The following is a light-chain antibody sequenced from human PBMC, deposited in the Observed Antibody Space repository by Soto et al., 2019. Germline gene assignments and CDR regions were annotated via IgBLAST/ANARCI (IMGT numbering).Light chain of an antibody. CDR3: QQHYSTPLT. CDR2: LAS. Sequence: DIVMTQSPDSLAVSLGERATINCKSSQSVLYSSNNKNYLAWYQQKPGQPPKLLIYLASTRESGVPDRFSGSRSGTDFTLTISSLQAEDVAVYYCQQHYSTPLTFGGGTKVEIK. V-gene: IGKV4-1*01. CDR1: QSVLYSSNNKNY. J-gene: IGKJ4*01.